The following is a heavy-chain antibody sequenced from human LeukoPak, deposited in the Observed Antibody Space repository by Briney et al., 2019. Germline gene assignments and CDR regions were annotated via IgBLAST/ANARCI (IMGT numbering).Heavy chain of an antibody. CDR3: ARYLVALDY. V-gene: IGHV3-11*01. CDR2: ISSSGSTI. J-gene: IGHJ4*02. Sequence: LSLTCAVYGGSFSGYYWSWIRQPPGKGLEWVSYISSSGSTIYYADSVKGRFTISRDNAKNSLHLQMNSLRAEDTAVYYCARYLVALDYWGQGTLVTVSS. D-gene: IGHD2-8*02. CDR1: GGSFSGYY.